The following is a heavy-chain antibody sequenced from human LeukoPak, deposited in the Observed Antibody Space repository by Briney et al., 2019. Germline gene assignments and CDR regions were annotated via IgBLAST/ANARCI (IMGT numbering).Heavy chain of an antibody. D-gene: IGHD6-13*01. J-gene: IGHJ4*02. CDR1: GDTFTGYY. V-gene: IGHV1-2*06. CDR3: ARQYSTSFYAVDY. Sequence: ASVKVSCKASGDTFTGYYIHWVRQAPGQGLEWMGRIHPNSGGANYAQKFQGRVTITRDTSSSTAYMELRRLTSDDTADYYCARQYSTSFYAVDYWGQGTLVTVSS. CDR2: IHPNSGGA.